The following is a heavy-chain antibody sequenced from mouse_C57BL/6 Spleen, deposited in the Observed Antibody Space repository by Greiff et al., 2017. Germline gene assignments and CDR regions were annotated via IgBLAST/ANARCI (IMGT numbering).Heavy chain of an antibody. CDR2: INPSNGGT. Sequence: QVQLQQPGTELVKPGASVKLSCKASGYTFTSYWMHWVKQRPGQGLEWIGNINPSNGGTNYNEKFKSKDTLTVDKSSSTAYMQLSSLTSEDSAVYYCARAIAIYYYGSSPYYFDYWGQGTTLTGSS. V-gene: IGHV1-53*01. CDR1: GYTFTSYW. CDR3: ARAIAIYYYGSSPYYFDY. D-gene: IGHD1-1*01. J-gene: IGHJ2*01.